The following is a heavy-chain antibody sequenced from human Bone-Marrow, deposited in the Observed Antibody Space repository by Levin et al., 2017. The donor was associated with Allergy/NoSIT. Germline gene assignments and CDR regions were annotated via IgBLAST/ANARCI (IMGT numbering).Heavy chain of an antibody. Sequence: PGGSLRLSCAASGFTFSSYGMHWVRQAPGKGLEWVSVISYDGSNKYYADSVKGRFTISRDNYKNTLYLQMNRLRDEDPAGYYCAKDLRRIAAGVVPQYYYYGMDVWGKGTTVTVSS. J-gene: IGHJ6*04. CDR3: AKDLRRIAAGVVPQYYYYGMDV. D-gene: IGHD3-3*01. V-gene: IGHV3-30*18. CDR1: GFTFSSYG. CDR2: ISYDGSNK.